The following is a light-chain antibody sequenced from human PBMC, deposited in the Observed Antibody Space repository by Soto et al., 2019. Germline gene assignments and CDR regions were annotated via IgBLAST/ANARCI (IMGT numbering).Light chain of an antibody. V-gene: IGLV2-8*01. CDR3: SSFEASNNLL. Sequence: QSALTQPPSASGSPGQSVTISCTGTLSDVGGQNLVSWYRQDPGKAPKLIIYDVNQRPSGVPDRFSGSKSGSTASLTVSGLQAEDEANYYCSSFEASNNLLFGGGTKVTVL. CDR2: DVN. CDR1: LSDVGGQNL. J-gene: IGLJ2*01.